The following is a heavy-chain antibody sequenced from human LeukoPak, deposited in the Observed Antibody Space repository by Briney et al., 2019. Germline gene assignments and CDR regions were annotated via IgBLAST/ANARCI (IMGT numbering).Heavy chain of an antibody. V-gene: IGHV2-70*11. CDR1: GFSLSTSGVG. CDR2: IDWDDDK. D-gene: IGHD6-6*01. J-gene: IGHJ5*02. CDR3: AREVGIAAHFDP. Sequence: ESGPTLVKPTQTLTLTCTFSGFSLSTSGVGVGWIRQPPGKALEWLARIDWDDDKYYSTSLKTRLTISKDTSKNQVVLTMTNMDPVDTATYYCAREVGIAAHFDPWGQGTLVTVSS.